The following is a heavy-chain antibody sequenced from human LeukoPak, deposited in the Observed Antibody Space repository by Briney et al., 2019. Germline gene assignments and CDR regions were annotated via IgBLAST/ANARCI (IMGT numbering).Heavy chain of an antibody. V-gene: IGHV4-39*01. J-gene: IGHJ4*02. CDR3: ARGPPLNLVGSTYFDD. D-gene: IGHD1-26*01. CDR1: GGSISSSSYY. Sequence: SPSETLSLTCTVSGGSISSSSYYWGWIRQPPGKGLELIGSFFYGGSTNYNPSLKSRVTISVDTSKNQFSLKLSSVTAADTAVYYCARGPPLNLVGSTYFDDWGQGTLVTVSS. CDR2: FFYGGST.